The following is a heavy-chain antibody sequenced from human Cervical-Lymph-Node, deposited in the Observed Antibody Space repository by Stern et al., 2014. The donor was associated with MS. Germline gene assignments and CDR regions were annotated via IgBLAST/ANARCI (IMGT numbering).Heavy chain of an antibody. CDR1: GYTFTDYW. Sequence: EMQLVESGAEVRKPGESLKISCKASGYTFTDYWIGWVRQMPGKGLEWMGIIYPRDSAITYSPSFQGQVTISADRSISTAYLQWSSLRASDTAIYYCARRMPPDYWGQGTLVTVSS. V-gene: IGHV5-51*03. CDR3: ARRMPPDY. D-gene: IGHD2-2*01. CDR2: IYPRDSAI. J-gene: IGHJ4*02.